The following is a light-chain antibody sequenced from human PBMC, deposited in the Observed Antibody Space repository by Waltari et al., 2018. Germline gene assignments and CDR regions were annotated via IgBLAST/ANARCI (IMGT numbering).Light chain of an antibody. J-gene: IGKJ2*01. CDR1: QSISSH. Sequence: DIQMTQSPSSLSASVGDRVSITCRASQSISSHLNWYQQKPGKVPKLLIYAVSNVQSGVQSRFSGSGSGTDFTLTISSLQPEDFATYYCQQTYSTFYTFGQGTKLEI. CDR3: QQTYSTFYT. V-gene: IGKV1-39*01. CDR2: AVS.